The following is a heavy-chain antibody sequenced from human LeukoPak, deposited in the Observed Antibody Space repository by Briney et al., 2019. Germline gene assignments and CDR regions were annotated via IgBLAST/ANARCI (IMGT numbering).Heavy chain of an antibody. CDR2: IYHSGSA. V-gene: IGHV4-4*02. J-gene: IGHJ4*02. CDR1: GGSINGSEW. CDR3: ARDSQSDSSWYFDY. D-gene: IGHD6-13*01. Sequence: PSETLSLTCAVSGGSINGSEWWNWVRQPPGKGLEWIGEIYHSGSANYNPSLKSRVAISIDKSKNQFSLKLSSVTAADTAVYFCARDSQSDSSWYFDYWGQGTLVTVSS.